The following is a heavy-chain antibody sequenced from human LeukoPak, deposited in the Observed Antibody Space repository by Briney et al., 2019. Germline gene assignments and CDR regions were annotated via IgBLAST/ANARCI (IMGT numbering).Heavy chain of an antibody. CDR1: GYTFSGYY. V-gene: IGHV1-2*02. CDR2: INPNSGGT. CDR3: AREADCSSSSCHLDY. D-gene: IGHD2-2*01. Sequence: GASVKVSCKASGYTFSGYYMHWVRQAPGQGLEWMGWINPNSGGTNYAQKIQGRVAMARDTSISTAYMELSRLRSDDTAVYYCAREADCSSSSCHLDYWGQGTLVTVSS. J-gene: IGHJ4*02.